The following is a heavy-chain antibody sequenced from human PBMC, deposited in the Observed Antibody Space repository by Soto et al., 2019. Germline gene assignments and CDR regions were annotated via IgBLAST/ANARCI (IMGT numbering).Heavy chain of an antibody. V-gene: IGHV1-2*02. CDR2: INPNSGDT. CDR3: AREASAVLSLDN. D-gene: IGHD6-19*01. Sequence: QVPLVHSGAEVKKPGASVKVSCKASGYIFTAYSMHWVRQAPGQGLEWMGWINPNSGDTHYAQRFQGRVTMTMDTSITTAYMELSGLRSDDTALYYCAREASAVLSLDNWGQGTLVTVSS. J-gene: IGHJ4*02. CDR1: GYIFTAYS.